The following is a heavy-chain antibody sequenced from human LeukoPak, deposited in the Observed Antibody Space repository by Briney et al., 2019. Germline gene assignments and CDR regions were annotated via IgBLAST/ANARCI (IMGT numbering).Heavy chain of an antibody. CDR2: IKQDGSEK. V-gene: IGHV3-7*01. D-gene: IGHD2-2*01. J-gene: IGHJ4*02. CDR3: ARDWYHAIDY. CDR1: GFTFSSYW. Sequence: GGSLRLSCAASGFTFSSYWMSWVRQAPGKGLEWVANIKQDGSEKYYVDSVKGRFTISRDNAKNTLYLEMNSLRVEDTAVYYCARDWYHAIDYWGQGTLVTVSS.